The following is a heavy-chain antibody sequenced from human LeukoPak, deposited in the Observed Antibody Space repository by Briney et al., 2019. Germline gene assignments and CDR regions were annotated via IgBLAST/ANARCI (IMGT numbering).Heavy chain of an antibody. CDR3: AKGVFSED. V-gene: IGHV3-23*01. CDR2: ISGSSGST. J-gene: IGHJ6*02. Sequence: GGSLRLSCSASGFTFSTYAMSWVRQAPGKGLEWVSGISGSSGSTFYADSVKGRFTISRDNSKNTLCLQMNSLRAEDTGVYYCAKGVFSEDWGQGTTVTVSS. CDR1: GFTFSTYA.